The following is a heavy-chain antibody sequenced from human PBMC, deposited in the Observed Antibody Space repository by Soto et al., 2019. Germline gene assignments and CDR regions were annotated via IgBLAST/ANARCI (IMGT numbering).Heavy chain of an antibody. J-gene: IGHJ6*02. CDR2: IYYSGST. Sequence: PSETLSLTCTVSGGSISSGGYYWSWIRQHPGKGLEWIGYIYYSGSTYYNPSLKSRVTISVDTSKNQFSLKLSSVTAADTAVYYCARGSGEYQYGGSTYGMDVWGQGTTVTVSS. D-gene: IGHD2-2*01. CDR1: GGSISSGGYY. V-gene: IGHV4-31*03. CDR3: ARGSGEYQYGGSTYGMDV.